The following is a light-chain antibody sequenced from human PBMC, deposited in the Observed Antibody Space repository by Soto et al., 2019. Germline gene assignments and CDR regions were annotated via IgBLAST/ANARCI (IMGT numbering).Light chain of an antibody. CDR3: QQYGSSPIN. Sequence: EIVLTQSPGTLSLSPGERATLSCRASQSVSSSYLAWYQQKPGQAPRLLIYGASSRATGIPDRFSGSGSGTDFTLTISRLETENFAVYYCQQYGSSPINFGQGTRLEIK. CDR1: QSVSSSY. J-gene: IGKJ5*01. V-gene: IGKV3-20*01. CDR2: GAS.